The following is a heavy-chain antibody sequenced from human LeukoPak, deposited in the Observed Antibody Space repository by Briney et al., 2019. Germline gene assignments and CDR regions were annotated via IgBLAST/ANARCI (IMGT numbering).Heavy chain of an antibody. CDR1: GFTFSGSA. CDR2: IRSKANSYAT. CDR3: RVVAGTPPFDY. D-gene: IGHD6-19*01. Sequence: GGSLRLSCAASGFTFSGSAMHWVRQASGKGLEWVGRIRSKANSYATAYAASVKGRLTISRDDSKNTAYLQINSLKTEDTAVYYCRVVAGTPPFDYWGQGTLVTVSS. V-gene: IGHV3-73*01. J-gene: IGHJ4*02.